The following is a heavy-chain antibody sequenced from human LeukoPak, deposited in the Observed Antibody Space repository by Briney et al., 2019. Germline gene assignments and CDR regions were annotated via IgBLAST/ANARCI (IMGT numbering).Heavy chain of an antibody. CDR3: ARARGWELLRYYYYYMDV. Sequence: GGSLRLSCAASGFTFDDYGMSWVRQAPGKGLVWVSRINSDGSSTSYADSVKGRFTISRDNAKNTLYLQMNSLRAEDTAVYYCARARGWELLRYYYYYMDVWGKGTTVTVSS. J-gene: IGHJ6*03. V-gene: IGHV3-74*01. CDR1: GFTFDDYG. CDR2: INSDGSST. D-gene: IGHD1-26*01.